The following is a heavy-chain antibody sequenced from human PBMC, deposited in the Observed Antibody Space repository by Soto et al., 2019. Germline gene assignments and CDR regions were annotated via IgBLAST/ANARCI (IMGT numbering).Heavy chain of an antibody. CDR3: ASSWKYYYYYGMDV. Sequence: QAPLQQWGAGLLKPSETLSLTCAVYGGSFSGYYWSWIRQPPGKGLEWIGEINHSGSTNYNPSLKSRVNISVDTSKNQFSLKRSSVTAADTAVYYCASSWKYYYYYGMDVWGQGTTVTVSS. V-gene: IGHV4-34*01. J-gene: IGHJ6*02. CDR2: INHSGST. CDR1: GGSFSGYY. D-gene: IGHD1-1*01.